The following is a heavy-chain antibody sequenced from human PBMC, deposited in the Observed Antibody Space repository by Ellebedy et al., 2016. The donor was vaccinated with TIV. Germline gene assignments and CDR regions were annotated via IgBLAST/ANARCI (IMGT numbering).Heavy chain of an antibody. Sequence: GESLKISXAASGFTFSSYAMHWVRQAPGKGLEWVAVISYDGSNKYYADSVKGRFTISRDNSKNTLYLQMNSLRAEDTAVYYCAKLLYEGTVTTIWYFDLWGRGTLVTVSS. V-gene: IGHV3-30-3*02. CDR3: AKLLYEGTVTTIWYFDL. D-gene: IGHD4-17*01. CDR2: ISYDGSNK. J-gene: IGHJ2*01. CDR1: GFTFSSYA.